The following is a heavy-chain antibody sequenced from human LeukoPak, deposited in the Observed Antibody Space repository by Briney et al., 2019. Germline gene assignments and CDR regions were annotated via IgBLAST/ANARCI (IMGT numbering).Heavy chain of an antibody. CDR1: GFTFSRYA. CDR2: ITGSGVAT. D-gene: IGHD3-22*01. V-gene: IGHV3-23*01. CDR3: AKDRPNYYHSNGHYYRRDGDS. J-gene: IGHJ5*01. Sequence: GGSLRLSCDASGFTFSRYAMSWVGQCTTRALDGVSSITGSGVATYSAHSAKGRFTISRDNTRYTLYLQMNSLRAEDTAVYYCAKDRPNYYHSNGHYYRRDGDSWGQGALVTVST.